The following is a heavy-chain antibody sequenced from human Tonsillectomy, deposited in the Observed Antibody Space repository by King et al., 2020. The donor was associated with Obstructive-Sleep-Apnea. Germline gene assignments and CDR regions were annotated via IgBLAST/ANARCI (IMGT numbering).Heavy chain of an antibody. Sequence: QLQESGPGLVRPSQTLSLTCAVSGVSISSGGYSWSWIRQPPGKGLEWIGYMYFSGSTYYNPSLKSRVTISIDTSKNQFSLKLSSVTAADTAVYYCARTTRYIDGDYSFDYWGQGTLVTVSS. J-gene: IGHJ4*02. CDR2: MYFSGST. D-gene: IGHD4-17*01. CDR1: GVSISSGGYS. V-gene: IGHV4-30-4*07. CDR3: ARTTRYIDGDYSFDY.